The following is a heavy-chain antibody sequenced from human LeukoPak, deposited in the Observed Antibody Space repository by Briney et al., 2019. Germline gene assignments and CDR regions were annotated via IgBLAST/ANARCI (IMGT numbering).Heavy chain of an antibody. CDR3: ARAIYYDSSGYYYYFDY. CDR1: GYTFTSYD. J-gene: IGHJ4*02. Sequence: ASVKVSCKASGYTFTSYDINWVRQATGQGLEWMGWMNPNSGNTVYAQKFQGRVTMTRNTSISTAYMELSSLRSEDTAVYYCARAIYYDSSGYYYYFDYWGQGTLVTVSS. V-gene: IGHV1-8*01. D-gene: IGHD3-22*01. CDR2: MNPNSGNT.